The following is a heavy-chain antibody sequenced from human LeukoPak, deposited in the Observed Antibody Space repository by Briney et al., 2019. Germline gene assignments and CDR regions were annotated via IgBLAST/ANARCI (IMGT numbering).Heavy chain of an antibody. CDR1: GFTFSSYG. V-gene: IGHV3-30*02. CDR3: AKDRMGAQYYYYMDV. J-gene: IGHJ6*03. D-gene: IGHD1-26*01. Sequence: PGGSLRLSCAASGFTFSSYGMHWVRQAPGKGLEWVAFIRFDGTNQYYADSVKGRFTISRDDPNYMLYLQMNSLRGEDTAVYYCAKDRMGAQYYYYMDVWGKGTTVTISS. CDR2: IRFDGTNQ.